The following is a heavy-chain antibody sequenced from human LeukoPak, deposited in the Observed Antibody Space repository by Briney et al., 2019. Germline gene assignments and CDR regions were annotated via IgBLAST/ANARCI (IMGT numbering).Heavy chain of an antibody. J-gene: IGHJ2*01. Sequence: SETLSLTCTVSDGSITSYYWNWIRQPPGKGLEWIGNIYNSGSTDYNPSLKSRVIISVNTSKNQISLKLSSVTAADTAVYYCARDEGPYWYFDLWGRGTLVTVSS. CDR3: ARDEGPYWYFDL. V-gene: IGHV4-59*01. CDR2: IYNSGST. CDR1: DGSITSYY.